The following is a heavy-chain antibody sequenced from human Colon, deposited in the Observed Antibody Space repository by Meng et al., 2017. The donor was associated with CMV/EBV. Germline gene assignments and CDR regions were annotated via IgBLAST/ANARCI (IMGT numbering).Heavy chain of an antibody. CDR1: GFTFSSYW. Sequence: GESLKISCAASGFTFSSYWMHWVRQAPGKGLVWVSRINSDGSSTSYADSVKGRFTISRDNAKNTLYLQMNSLRAEDTAVYYCARGLVPAAKAGMDVWGQGTTVTVSS. CDR3: ARGLVPAAKAGMDV. V-gene: IGHV3-74*01. CDR2: INSDGSST. J-gene: IGHJ6*02. D-gene: IGHD2-2*01.